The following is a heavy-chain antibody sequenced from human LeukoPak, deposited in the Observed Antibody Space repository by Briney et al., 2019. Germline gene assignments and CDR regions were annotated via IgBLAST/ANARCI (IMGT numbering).Heavy chain of an antibody. D-gene: IGHD3-3*01. Sequence: GGSLRLSCAATGSTFSSYSMNWVRQAPGKGLEWVSYISSSSSTIYYADSVKGRFTISRDNAKNSLYLQMNSLRAEDTAVYYCARDGDFWSGYPYSFDYWGQGTLVTVSS. V-gene: IGHV3-48*04. J-gene: IGHJ4*02. CDR1: GSTFSSYS. CDR2: ISSSSSTI. CDR3: ARDGDFWSGYPYSFDY.